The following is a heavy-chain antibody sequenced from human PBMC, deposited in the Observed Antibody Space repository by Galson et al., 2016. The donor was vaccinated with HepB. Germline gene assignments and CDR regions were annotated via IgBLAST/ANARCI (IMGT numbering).Heavy chain of an antibody. CDR2: IHGDDDK. V-gene: IGHV2-5*02. Sequence: ALVKPTQTLTLTCTFSGFSLSTSGVGVGWIRQPQGKALEWPALIHGDDDKRYSPSLERRLTITKDTSKNQVVLTMTNMDPVDTAKYYFAHLSPYGPRDFDDWGQGTLVTVSS. CDR3: AHLSPYGPRDFDD. J-gene: IGHJ4*02. CDR1: GFSLSTSGVG. D-gene: IGHD4-17*01.